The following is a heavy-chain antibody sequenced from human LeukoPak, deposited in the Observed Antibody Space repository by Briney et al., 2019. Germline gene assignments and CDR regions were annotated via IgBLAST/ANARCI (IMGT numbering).Heavy chain of an antibody. CDR2: ISSSGSTI. D-gene: IGHD3-22*01. CDR3: ARDGYYDSRGYGGFDI. V-gene: IGHV3-11*04. CDR1: GFTFSDYY. Sequence: NPGGSLRRSGAASGFTFSDYYMSWIRQAPGNGLEWVSYISSSGSTIYYADSVKGRFTISRDNAKNSLYLQMNSLRAEDTAVYYCARDGYYDSRGYGGFDIWGQGTMVTVSS. J-gene: IGHJ3*02.